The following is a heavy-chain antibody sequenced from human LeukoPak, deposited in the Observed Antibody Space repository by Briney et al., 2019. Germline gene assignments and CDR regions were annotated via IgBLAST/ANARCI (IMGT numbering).Heavy chain of an antibody. D-gene: IGHD3-10*01. Sequence: SETLSLTCTVSGGSISFYYWSWIRQPPGKGLEWIGYIYYSGSTNYNPSLKSRVTISIDTSKNQFSLKLSSVTAADTAVYYCAREPLWFGESLAIGMDVWGQGTTVTVSS. V-gene: IGHV4-59*01. CDR2: IYYSGST. CDR1: GGSISFYY. J-gene: IGHJ6*02. CDR3: AREPLWFGESLAIGMDV.